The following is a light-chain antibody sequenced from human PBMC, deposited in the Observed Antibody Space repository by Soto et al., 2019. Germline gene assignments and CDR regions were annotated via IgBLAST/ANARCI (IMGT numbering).Light chain of an antibody. CDR3: CSYAGSSTPLI. J-gene: IGLJ1*01. Sequence: QCVLTQPASVSGSPGRSITISCPGTSSDVGSYNLVSWYQQHPGKAPKLMIYEVSKRPSGVSNRFSGSKSGNTASLTISGLQAEDEADYYCCSYAGSSTPLIFGTGTKVTVL. V-gene: IGLV2-23*02. CDR2: EVS. CDR1: SSDVGSYNL.